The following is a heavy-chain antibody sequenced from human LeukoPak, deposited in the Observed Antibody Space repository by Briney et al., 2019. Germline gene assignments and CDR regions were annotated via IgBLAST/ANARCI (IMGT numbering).Heavy chain of an antibody. CDR3: ARGGGYSYGYRPDYFDY. V-gene: IGHV4-59*01. Sequence: SETLSLTCTVSGGSISSYYWSWIRQPPGKGLEWIGYIYYSGSTNYNPSLKSRVTISVDTSKNQFSLKLSSVTAADTAVYYCARGGGYSYGYRPDYFDYWGQGTLVTVSS. CDR2: IYYSGST. J-gene: IGHJ4*02. CDR1: GGSISSYY. D-gene: IGHD5-18*01.